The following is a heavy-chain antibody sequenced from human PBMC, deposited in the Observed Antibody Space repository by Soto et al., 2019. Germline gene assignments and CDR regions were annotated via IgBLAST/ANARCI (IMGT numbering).Heavy chain of an antibody. J-gene: IGHJ6*03. CDR3: ARVRADYSTPRDYYYMDV. D-gene: IGHD4-4*01. V-gene: IGHV4-31*03. CDR1: GGSISSGGYY. CDR2: IYYSGST. Sequence: QVQLQESGPGLVKPSQTLSLTCTVSGGSISSGGYYWSWIRQHPGKGLEWNGYIYYSGSTYYNPSLRSRGSISVDTSKNQFSLKLSSVTAADTAVYYCARVRADYSTPRDYYYMDVWGKGTTVTVSS.